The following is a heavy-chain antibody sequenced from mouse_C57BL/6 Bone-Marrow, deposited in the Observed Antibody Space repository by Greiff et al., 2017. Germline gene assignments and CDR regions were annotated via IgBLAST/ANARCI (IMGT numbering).Heavy chain of an antibody. D-gene: IGHD2-3*01. CDR1: GFTFTDYY. V-gene: IGHV14-4*01. CDR3: SSFDGSYFDD. J-gene: IGHJ2*01. Sequence: VQLKQSGAELVRPGASVKLSCTASGFTFTDYYIHWVKQRPEQGLEWIGWIDPEIGDTEYASKFQGKATITADTSSNTAYLQLSSLTSEDTAVYYCSSFDGSYFDDWGRGTPLTVAA. CDR2: IDPEIGDT.